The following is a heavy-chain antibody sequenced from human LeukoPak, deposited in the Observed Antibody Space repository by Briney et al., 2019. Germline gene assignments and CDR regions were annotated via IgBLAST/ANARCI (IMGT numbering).Heavy chain of an antibody. CDR2: ISGSGNRT. Sequence: GGSLRLSCAVSGFTFTSYAISWVRQAPGKGLEWVSTISGSGNRTYYANSVKGRFTISRDNSKNTLYLQMNSLRAEDTAVYYCAKDLISDYYDSSGAFDYWGQGTLVTVSS. J-gene: IGHJ4*02. CDR1: GFTFTSYA. CDR3: AKDLISDYYDSSGAFDY. V-gene: IGHV3-23*01. D-gene: IGHD3-22*01.